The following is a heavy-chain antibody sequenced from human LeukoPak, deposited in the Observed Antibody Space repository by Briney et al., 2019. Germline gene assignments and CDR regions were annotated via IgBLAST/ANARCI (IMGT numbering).Heavy chain of an antibody. D-gene: IGHD3-10*01. CDR2: INAGNGNT. Sequence: ASVKVSCKASGYTFTSYAMHWVRQAPGQRLEWMGWINAGNGNTKYSQKFQGRVTITRDTSASTAYMELSSLRSEDTAVYYCARDYFPGSGSYSDFDYWGQGTLVTVSS. V-gene: IGHV1-3*01. J-gene: IGHJ4*02. CDR3: ARDYFPGSGSYSDFDY. CDR1: GYTFTSYA.